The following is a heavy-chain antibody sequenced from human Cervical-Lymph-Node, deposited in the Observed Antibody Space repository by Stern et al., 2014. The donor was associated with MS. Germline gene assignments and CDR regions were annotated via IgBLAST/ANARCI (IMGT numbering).Heavy chain of an antibody. CDR1: GYTFTSYW. Sequence: EVQLVESGPEVKRPGESLKISCQASGYTFTSYWIGWVRQMPGKGLEGIAIIFPGGSDIRCSPSFQGQVTISADKPSSTAYLQWNNLKASDTAIYYCARQRYFDYWGQGTLVTVSS. CDR3: ARQRYFDY. V-gene: IGHV5-51*01. CDR2: IFPGGSDI. J-gene: IGHJ4*02.